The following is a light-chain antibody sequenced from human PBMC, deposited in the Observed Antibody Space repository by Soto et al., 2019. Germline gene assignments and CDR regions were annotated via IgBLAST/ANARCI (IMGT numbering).Light chain of an antibody. CDR3: QQRSYWLS. Sequence: EIVLTQSPATLSLSPGERATLSCRASQSVSNYLAWYQQKPGQAPRLLIYEASNRASGIPARFSGSGSGTDFTPTIGSLGPEQFAGYYCQQRSYWLSLGGGTKVEIK. CDR2: EAS. J-gene: IGKJ4*01. V-gene: IGKV3-11*01. CDR1: QSVSNY.